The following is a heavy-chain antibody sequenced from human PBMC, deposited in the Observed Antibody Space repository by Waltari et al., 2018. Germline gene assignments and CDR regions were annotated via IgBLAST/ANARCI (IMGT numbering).Heavy chain of an antibody. CDR3: AKIRGSYPNYFDP. D-gene: IGHD1-26*01. V-gene: IGHV3-21*03. J-gene: IGHJ5*02. Sequence: EVQLVESGGGLVKPGGSLRLACEASGFPFSSYSMNWVRQAPGKGLEWVSSISSSSTYIYYADSVKGRFTISRDNAKNSLYLQMNSLRADDTAVYYCAKIRGSYPNYFDPWGQGTLVTVSS. CDR1: GFPFSSYS. CDR2: ISSSSTYI.